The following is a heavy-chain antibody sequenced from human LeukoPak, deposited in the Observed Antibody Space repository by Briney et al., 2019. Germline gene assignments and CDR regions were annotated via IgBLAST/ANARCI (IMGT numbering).Heavy chain of an antibody. J-gene: IGHJ4*02. D-gene: IGHD4-23*01. CDR2: IYYSGTT. CDR3: ARGPGGSALFN. V-gene: IGHV4-39*07. CDR1: GGSISSSSYY. Sequence: PSETLSHTCTVSGGSISSSSYYWAWIRQPPGQGLEWVGSIYYSGTTYYNPSLKSRVTISVDTSKNQFSLKLTSVTAADTAVYYCARGPGGSALFNWGQGTLVTVSS.